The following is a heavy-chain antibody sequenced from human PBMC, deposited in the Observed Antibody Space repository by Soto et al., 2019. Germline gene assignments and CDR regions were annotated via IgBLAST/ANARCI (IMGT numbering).Heavy chain of an antibody. CDR3: ARTAAAGKYYYGMDV. Sequence: PGESLKISCKGSGYSFTSYWIGWVRQMPGKGLELMGIIYPGDSDTRYSPSFQGQVTISADKSISTAYLQWSSLKASDTAMYYCARTAAAGKYYYGMDVWGQGPTVTVSS. D-gene: IGHD6-13*01. CDR1: GYSFTSYW. V-gene: IGHV5-51*01. CDR2: IYPGDSDT. J-gene: IGHJ6*02.